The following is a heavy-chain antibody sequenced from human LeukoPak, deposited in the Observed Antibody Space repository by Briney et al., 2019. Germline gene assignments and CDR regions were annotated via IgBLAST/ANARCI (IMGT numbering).Heavy chain of an antibody. D-gene: IGHD2-15*01. CDR1: GFTLSSYG. V-gene: IGHV3-48*01. CDR2: ISSSTSTI. J-gene: IGHJ4*02. Sequence: GGSLRLSCAASGFTLSSYGMNWVRQAPGKGLEWVSYISSSTSTITYADSVKGRFTISRDNSKNTLYLQMNSLRAEDTAVYYCAKGQACSGGSCYLNDYWGQGTLVTVSS. CDR3: AKGQACSGGSCYLNDY.